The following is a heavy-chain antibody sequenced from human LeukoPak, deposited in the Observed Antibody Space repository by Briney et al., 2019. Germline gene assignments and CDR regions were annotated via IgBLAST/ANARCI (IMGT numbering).Heavy chain of an antibody. CDR2: FYPEDGET. D-gene: IGHD3-16*01. V-gene: IGHV1-24*01. CDR3: ATDKVYYDYVWGSYGRWYFDY. J-gene: IGHJ4*02. CDR1: GYTFTELS. Sequence: ASVRVSCKVSGYTFTELSMHWVRQAPGKGLEWMGGFYPEDGETIYAQKFQGRVTMTEDTSTDTAYMELSSLRSEDTAVYFCATDKVYYDYVWGSYGRWYFDYWGQGTLVTVSS.